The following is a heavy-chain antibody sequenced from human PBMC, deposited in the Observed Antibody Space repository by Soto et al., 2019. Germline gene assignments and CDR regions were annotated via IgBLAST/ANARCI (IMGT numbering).Heavy chain of an antibody. Sequence: PGGSLRLSCAASGFTFDDYTMHWVRQAPGKGLEWVSLISWDGGSTYYADSAKGRFTISRDNSKNSLYLQMNSLRTEDTALYYCEQEIIKQDSSGYYFDYWGQGHLVTVSS. D-gene: IGHD3-22*01. J-gene: IGHJ4*02. CDR2: ISWDGGST. V-gene: IGHV3-43*01. CDR3: EQEIIKQDSSGYYFDY. CDR1: GFTFDDYT.